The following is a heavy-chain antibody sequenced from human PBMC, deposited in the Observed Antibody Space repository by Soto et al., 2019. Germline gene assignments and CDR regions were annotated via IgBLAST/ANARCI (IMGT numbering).Heavy chain of an antibody. Sequence: QVQLVQSGTEVKKPGSSVRVSCKVSGGSFSDYAITWLRQAPGQGLEWMGGIIPKFPTGEYAKKFQGTVTITADKSTSTVYLEVSSRRHEDTAVYYCARDGVRGGWYYFALWGQGTQVSVSS. CDR2: IIPKFPTG. V-gene: IGHV1-69*06. J-gene: IGHJ4*02. CDR3: ARDGVRGGWYYFAL. D-gene: IGHD6-19*01. CDR1: GGSFSDYA.